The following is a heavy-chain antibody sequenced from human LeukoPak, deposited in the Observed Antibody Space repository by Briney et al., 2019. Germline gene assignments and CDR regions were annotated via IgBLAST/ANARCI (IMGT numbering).Heavy chain of an antibody. CDR3: ARGGDFNVWGSYRYITYFDY. V-gene: IGHV7-4-1*02. CDR2: INTNTGNP. J-gene: IGHJ4*02. D-gene: IGHD3-16*02. CDR1: GYTFTSYA. Sequence: ASVKVSCKASGYTFTSYAMNWVRQAPGQGLGWMGWINTNTGNPTYAQGFTGRFVFSLDTSVSTAYLQISSLKAEDTAVYYCARGGDFNVWGSYRYITYFDYWGQGTLVTVSS.